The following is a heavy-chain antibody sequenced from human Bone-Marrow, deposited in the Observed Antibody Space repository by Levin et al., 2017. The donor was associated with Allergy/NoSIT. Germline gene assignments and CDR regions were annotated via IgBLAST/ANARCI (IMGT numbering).Heavy chain of an antibody. J-gene: IGHJ4*02. D-gene: IGHD6-13*01. Sequence: GESLKISCTASGYNFDSYWIGWVRQMPGKGLEWMGIIYPNDFDRRYSPSFQGQVTISVDKSISTAYLQWSSLTASDSAMYYCARRPDPYDRRWYAYYWGQGTLVTVSS. V-gene: IGHV5-51*01. CDR1: GYNFDSYW. CDR2: IYPNDFDR. CDR3: ARRPDPYDRRWYAYY.